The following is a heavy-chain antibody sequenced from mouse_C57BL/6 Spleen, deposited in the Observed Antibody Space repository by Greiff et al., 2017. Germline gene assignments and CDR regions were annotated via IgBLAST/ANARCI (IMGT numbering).Heavy chain of an antibody. J-gene: IGHJ1*03. V-gene: IGHV6-6*01. CDR2: ISHKANNHAT. CDR1: GFTFSDAW. CDR3: TRYYGNYWYVDV. D-gene: IGHD1-1*01. Sequence: EVHLVQSGAGLVQPGGSMKLSCAASGFTFSDAWMDWVRQSPEQGLEWVGEISHKANNHATYYAESVKGRVTISRDESKSSVYLQMNSLRAEDTGIYYCTRYYGNYWYVDVWGTGTTVTVSS.